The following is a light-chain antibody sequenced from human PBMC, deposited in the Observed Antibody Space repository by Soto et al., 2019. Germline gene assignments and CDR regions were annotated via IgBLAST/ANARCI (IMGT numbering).Light chain of an antibody. CDR3: SSYAGSNNLV. CDR2: DVS. CDR1: SSDVGGYNY. J-gene: IGLJ1*01. Sequence: QSALTQPPSASGSPGQSVTISCTGTSSDVGGYNYVSWYQQHPGKAPKLMIYDVSKRPSGVPDRFSGSKSGNPASLTVSGLQDADEADYCSSYAGSNNLVFGTGTKLTVL. V-gene: IGLV2-8*01.